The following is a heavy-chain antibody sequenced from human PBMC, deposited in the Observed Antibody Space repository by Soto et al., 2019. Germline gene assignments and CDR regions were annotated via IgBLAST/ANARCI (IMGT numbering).Heavy chain of an antibody. Sequence: GASVKVSCKASGYTFTGYYMHWVRQAPGQGLEWMGWINPNSGGTNYAQKFQGWVTMTRDTSISTAYMELSRLRSDDTAVYYCARGEGGPRWGSIDYWGQGTLVTVSS. CDR2: INPNSGGT. J-gene: IGHJ4*02. D-gene: IGHD2-21*01. CDR3: ARGEGGPRWGSIDY. CDR1: GYTFTGYY. V-gene: IGHV1-2*04.